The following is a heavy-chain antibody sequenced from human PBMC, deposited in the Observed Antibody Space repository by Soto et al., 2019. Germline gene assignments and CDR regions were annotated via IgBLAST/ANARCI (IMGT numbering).Heavy chain of an antibody. D-gene: IGHD1-20*01. V-gene: IGHV3-23*01. CDR2: ISGSGGST. CDR1: GFTFSSYA. CDR3: AKGAYNWNRDEANYYYYGMDV. Sequence: GGSLRLSCAASGFTFSSYAMSWVRQAPGQGMEWVSAISGSGGSTYYADSVKGRFTISRDNSKNTLYLQMNSLRAEDTAVYYCAKGAYNWNRDEANYYYYGMDVWGQGTTVTVSS. J-gene: IGHJ6*02.